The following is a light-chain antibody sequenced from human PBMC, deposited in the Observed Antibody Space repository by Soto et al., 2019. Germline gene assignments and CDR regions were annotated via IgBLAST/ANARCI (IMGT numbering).Light chain of an antibody. CDR2: GAS. J-gene: IGKJ1*01. CDR1: QSVSSSS. Sequence: EIVLTQSPGTLSLSPGERATISCRASQSVSSSSLAWYQQKPGQAPRLLIYGASSRATGIPDRFSGSGSGTDCTLTISRLEPDDFAVYYCQQYGSSPSWTVGHGTKVEIK. V-gene: IGKV3-20*01. CDR3: QQYGSSPSWT.